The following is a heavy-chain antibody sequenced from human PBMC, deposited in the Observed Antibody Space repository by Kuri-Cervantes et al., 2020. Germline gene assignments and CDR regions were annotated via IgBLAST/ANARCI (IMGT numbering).Heavy chain of an antibody. V-gene: IGHV3-33*08. D-gene: IGHD6-19*01. Sequence: LSLTCAASGFTFSSYGMHWVRQAPGKGLEWVAVIWYDGSNKYYADSVKGRFTISRDNSKNTLYLQMNSLRAEDTAVYYCARGGYSSGWNYYYYGMDVWGQGTTVTVSS. CDR1: GFTFSSYG. CDR3: ARGGYSSGWNYYYYGMDV. CDR2: IWYDGSNK. J-gene: IGHJ6*02.